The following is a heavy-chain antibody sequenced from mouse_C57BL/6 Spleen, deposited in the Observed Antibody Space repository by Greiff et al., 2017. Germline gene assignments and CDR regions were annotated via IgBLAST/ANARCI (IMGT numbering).Heavy chain of an antibody. CDR3: AREYYDYDEAY. Sequence: EVQVVESGPGLVKPSQSLSLTCSVTGYSITSGYYWNWIRQFPGNKLEWMGYISYDGSNNYNPSLKNRISITRDTSKNQFFLKLNSVTTEDTATYYCAREYYDYDEAYWGQGTLVTVSA. V-gene: IGHV3-6*01. J-gene: IGHJ3*01. CDR2: ISYDGSN. CDR1: GYSITSGYY. D-gene: IGHD2-4*01.